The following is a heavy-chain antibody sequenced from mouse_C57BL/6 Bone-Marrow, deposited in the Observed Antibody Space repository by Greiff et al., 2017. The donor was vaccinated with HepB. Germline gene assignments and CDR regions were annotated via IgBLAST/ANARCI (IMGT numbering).Heavy chain of an antibody. V-gene: IGHV5-15*01. Sequence: DVKLQESGGGLVQPGGSLKLSCAASGFTFSDYGMAWVRQAPRKGPEWVAFISNLAYSIYYADTVTGRFTISRENAKNTLYLEMSSLRSEDTAMYYCARLFITTVVSYWYFDVWGTGTTVTVSS. J-gene: IGHJ1*03. D-gene: IGHD1-1*01. CDR3: ARLFITTVVSYWYFDV. CDR2: ISNLAYSI. CDR1: GFTFSDYG.